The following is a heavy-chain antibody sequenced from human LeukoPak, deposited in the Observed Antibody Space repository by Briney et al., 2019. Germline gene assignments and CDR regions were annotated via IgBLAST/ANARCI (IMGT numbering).Heavy chain of an antibody. CDR2: ISAQHGQT. V-gene: IGHV1-18*01. J-gene: IGHJ4*02. CDR1: GYSENFYG. Sequence: ASVKVSCKTSGYSENFYGITWVRQVAGKGLEWMGWISAQHGQTEYAPNSQDRVTMPTDTYTNTAYMELRSLRSDDTAVYYCAGSLGYCTSNVCYLKYWGQGTLVTVSS. D-gene: IGHD2-8*01. CDR3: AGSLGYCTSNVCYLKY.